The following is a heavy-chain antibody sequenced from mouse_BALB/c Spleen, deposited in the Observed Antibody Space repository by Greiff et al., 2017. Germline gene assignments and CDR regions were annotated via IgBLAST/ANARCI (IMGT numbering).Heavy chain of an antibody. D-gene: IGHD1-2*01. CDR2: INPSTGYT. CDR3: ARNGHWYFDV. J-gene: IGHJ1*01. CDR1: GYTFTSYW. V-gene: IGHV1-7*01. Sequence: QVQLQQSGAELAKPGASVKMSCKASGYTFTSYWMHWVKQRPGQGLEWIGYINPSTGYTEYNQKFKDKATLTADKSSSTAYMQLSSLTSEDSAVYYCARNGHWYFDVWGAGTTVTVSS.